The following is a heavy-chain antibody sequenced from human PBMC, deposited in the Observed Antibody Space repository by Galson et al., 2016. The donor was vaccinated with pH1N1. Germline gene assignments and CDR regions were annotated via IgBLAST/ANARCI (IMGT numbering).Heavy chain of an antibody. CDR1: GGSFSSFA. CDR2: IIPISGTT. Sequence: CKASGGSFSSFAISWVRQAPGQGLEWMGGIIPISGTTNYAQKFQGRVTITADASTSTSYMALSSLTSADTAIYYCAINLGSSGYNYFFDSWGQGTLIAVTS. J-gene: IGHJ4*02. D-gene: IGHD5-24*01. CDR3: AINLGSSGYNYFFDS. V-gene: IGHV1-69*01.